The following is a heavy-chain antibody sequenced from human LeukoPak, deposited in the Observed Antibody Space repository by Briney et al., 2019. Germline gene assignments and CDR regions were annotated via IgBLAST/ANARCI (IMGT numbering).Heavy chain of an antibody. CDR2: IYYSGST. D-gene: IGHD6-13*01. J-gene: IGHJ6*03. CDR1: GGSISSYY. CDR3: ARAVSWTDYYYYMDV. Sequence: PSETLSLTCTVSGGSISSYYWSWIRQPPGKGLEWIGYIYYSGSTNYNPSLKSRVTISVDTSKNQFSLKLSSVTAADTAVYYCARAVSWTDYYYYMDVWGKGTTVTVSS. V-gene: IGHV4-59*01.